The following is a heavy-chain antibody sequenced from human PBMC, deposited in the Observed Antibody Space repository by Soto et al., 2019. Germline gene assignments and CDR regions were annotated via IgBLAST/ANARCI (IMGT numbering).Heavy chain of an antibody. CDR3: ARGFGYYYDSCGSFYY. J-gene: IGHJ4*02. Sequence: QVQLVESGGGLVKPGGSLRLSCAASGFTFSDYYMSWIRQAPGKGLEWLSYISSSDTTMYYADSVKGRFTISRDNAKNSLYLQMNSPRAEDTAVYYCARGFGYYYDSCGSFYYWGQGTLVSVFS. CDR2: ISSSDTTM. CDR1: GFTFSDYY. D-gene: IGHD3-22*01. V-gene: IGHV3-11*01.